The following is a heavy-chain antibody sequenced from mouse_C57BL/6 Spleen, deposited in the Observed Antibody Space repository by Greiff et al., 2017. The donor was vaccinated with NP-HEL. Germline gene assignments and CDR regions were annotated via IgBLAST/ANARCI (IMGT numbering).Heavy chain of an antibody. CDR3: TRGLRGDYAMDY. CDR2: IDPENGDT. CDR1: GFNIKDDY. Sequence: EVQLQQSGAELVRPGASVKLSCTASGFNIKDDYMHWVKQRPEQGLEWIGWIDPENGDTEYASKFQGKATITADTSSNTAYLQRSSLTSEDTAVYDCTRGLRGDYAMDYWGQGTSVTVSS. D-gene: IGHD2-4*01. J-gene: IGHJ4*01. V-gene: IGHV14-4*01.